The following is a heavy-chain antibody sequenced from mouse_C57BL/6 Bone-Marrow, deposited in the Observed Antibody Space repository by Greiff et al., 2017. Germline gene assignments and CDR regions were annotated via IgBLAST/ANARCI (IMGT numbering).Heavy chain of an antibody. CDR1: GYTFTSYW. CDR3: ARSGGNYGEYNAMDY. J-gene: IGHJ4*01. D-gene: IGHD2-1*01. V-gene: IGHV1-61*01. CDR2: IYPSDSEN. Sequence: VQLQQPRAELVRPGSSVKLSCKASGYTFTSYWMDWVKQRPGQGLEWIGNIYPSDSENHYNQKFKDKATLTVDKSSSPAYMRLSSLTSEYAAVYYCARSGGNYGEYNAMDYWGQGTSVTVSS.